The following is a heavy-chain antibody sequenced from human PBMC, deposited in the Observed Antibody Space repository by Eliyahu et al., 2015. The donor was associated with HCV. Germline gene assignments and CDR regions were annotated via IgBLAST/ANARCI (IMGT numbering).Heavy chain of an antibody. D-gene: IGHD2-2*02. CDR1: GDIFSSHT. J-gene: IGHJ5*02. CDR2: IIPILAKR. V-gene: IGHV1-69*08. CDR3: ARGNQPSAIPRFDWFAP. Sequence: EVRKPGSSVKVSCKASGDIFSSHTITWVRQAPGRGLEWVGRIIPILAKRNYAQTFQGRVTFTADRSTRTAYMELAGLRSDDTAVYYCARGNQPSAIPRFDWFAPWGQGTLVTVSS.